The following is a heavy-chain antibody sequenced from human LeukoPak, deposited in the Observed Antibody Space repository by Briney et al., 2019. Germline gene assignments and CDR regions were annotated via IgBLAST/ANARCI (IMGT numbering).Heavy chain of an antibody. V-gene: IGHV4-34*01. J-gene: IGHJ5*02. CDR2: INHSGST. D-gene: IGHD2-2*01. CDR1: GGSFSGYY. CDR3: AGYCSSTSCYWGNWFDP. Sequence: PSETLSLTCAVYGGSFSGYYWSWIRQPPGKGLEWIGEINHSGSTNYNPSLKSRVTISVDTSKNQFSLKLSSVTAADTAVYYCAGYCSSTSCYWGNWFDPWGRGTLVTVSS.